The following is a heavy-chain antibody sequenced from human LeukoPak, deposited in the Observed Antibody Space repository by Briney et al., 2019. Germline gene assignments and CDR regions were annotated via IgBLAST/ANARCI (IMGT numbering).Heavy chain of an antibody. CDR1: GYSFTNYW. Sequence: GASLTLSFTGSGYSFTNYWVGWVRQMPGTGLEWMGIIYPDDSDTRYSPSFQGQVTISADKSISTAYLQWSSLKASDTAMHYCARLGHTGSYSATGWFFDLWGRGTLVTVSS. V-gene: IGHV5-51*01. D-gene: IGHD1-26*01. CDR3: ARLGHTGSYSATGWFFDL. CDR2: IYPDDSDT. J-gene: IGHJ2*01.